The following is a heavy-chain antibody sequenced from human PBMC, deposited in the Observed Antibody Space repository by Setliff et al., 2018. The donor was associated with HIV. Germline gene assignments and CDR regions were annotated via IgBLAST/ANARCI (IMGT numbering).Heavy chain of an antibody. V-gene: IGHV4-59*04. Sequence: LSLTCTVSGASSIYFWAWIRQPPGEGLEWIGCVYHRGTTYYNPSLKSRLAMSVDTSKNRFFLKLNSLTAADTAVYYCSLQHGRPMRWFDPWGPGTLVTVPS. D-gene: IGHD2-2*01. CDR3: SLQHGRPMRWFDP. CDR1: GASSIYF. CDR2: VYHRGTT. J-gene: IGHJ5*02.